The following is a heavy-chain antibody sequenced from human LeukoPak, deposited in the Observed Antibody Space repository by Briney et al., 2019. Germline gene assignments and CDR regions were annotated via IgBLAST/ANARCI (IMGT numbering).Heavy chain of an antibody. CDR3: ARWSPQSYGKYYLDS. CDR1: GITFNSYA. V-gene: IGHV3-23*01. J-gene: IGHJ4*02. Sequence: GGSLRLSCAVSGITFNSYAMSWVRQAPGKGLEWVSAISGSGDSTYYADFVKGRFTISRDNAKNSLYLQMNSLSAEDTAVYYCARWSPQSYGKYYLDSWGQGTLVTVSS. D-gene: IGHD1-26*01. CDR2: ISGSGDST.